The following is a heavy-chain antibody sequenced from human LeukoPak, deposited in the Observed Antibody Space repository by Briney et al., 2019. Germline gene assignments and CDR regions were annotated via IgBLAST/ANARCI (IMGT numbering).Heavy chain of an antibody. CDR2: ISGSGGST. Sequence: GGSLRLSCAASRLTFSTYTMNWVRQAPGKGLEWVSAISGSGGSTYYADSVKGRFTISRDNSKNTLYLQMNSLRAEDTAVYYCAKEKPWGSGHPHFDYWGQGTLVTVSS. D-gene: IGHD7-27*01. J-gene: IGHJ4*02. CDR1: RLTFSTYT. V-gene: IGHV3-23*01. CDR3: AKEKPWGSGHPHFDY.